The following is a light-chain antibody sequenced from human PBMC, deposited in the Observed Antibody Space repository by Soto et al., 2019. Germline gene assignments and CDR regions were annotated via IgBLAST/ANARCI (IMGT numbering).Light chain of an antibody. CDR3: QHYDNLLALT. J-gene: IGKJ4*01. CDR1: HDIINY. CDR2: DAL. V-gene: IGKV1-33*01. Sequence: DIQLTQSXXXXXASVGDRVTITCQASHDIINYLNWYQQKPGGAPKVLIYDALNLETGVPSRFSASGSGTDFTLTISSLQPEDIATYYCQHYDNLLALTFGGGTRVEIK.